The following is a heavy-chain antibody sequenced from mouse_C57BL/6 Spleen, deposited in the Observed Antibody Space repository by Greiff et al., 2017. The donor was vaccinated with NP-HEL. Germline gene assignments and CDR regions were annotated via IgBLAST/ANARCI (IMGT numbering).Heavy chain of an antibody. CDR1: GFSLTSYG. D-gene: IGHD1-1*01. CDR3: AKNYYGSRDWYFDV. CDR2: IWSGGST. V-gene: IGHV2-4*01. J-gene: IGHJ1*03. Sequence: VQVVESGPGLVQPSQSLSITCTVSGFSLTSYGVHWVRQPPGKGLEWLGVIWSGGSTDYNAAFISRLSISKDNSKSQVFFKMNSLQADDTAIYYCAKNYYGSRDWYFDVWGTGTTVTVSS.